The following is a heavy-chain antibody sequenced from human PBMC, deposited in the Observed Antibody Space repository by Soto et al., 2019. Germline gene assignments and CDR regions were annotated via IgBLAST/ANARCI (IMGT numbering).Heavy chain of an antibody. Sequence: VQLVPSGAEVKKPGASVKVSCKASGYHFTSDAMHCGCQAPGQRLEGIGWINAGNGNTKYAQKYKDRVTITRDTSASTAHMELSILRSEGTAMKYCGRDHCTVVRGRNYTFDIGGQWTMVTVSS. CDR1: GYHFTSDA. D-gene: IGHD3-10*01. V-gene: IGHV1-3*01. CDR2: INAGNGNT. CDR3: GRDHCTVVRGRNYTFDI. J-gene: IGHJ3*02.